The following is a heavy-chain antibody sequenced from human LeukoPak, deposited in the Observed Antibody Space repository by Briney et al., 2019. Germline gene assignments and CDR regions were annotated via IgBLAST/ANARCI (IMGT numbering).Heavy chain of an antibody. V-gene: IGHV4-59*01. Sequence: SETLSLTCTVSGGSISSYYWSWIRQPPGKGLEWIGYIYYSGGTNYNPSLKSRVTISVDTSKNQFSLRLSSVTAADTAVYYCARGHAGVYWGQGTLVTVSS. CDR3: ARGHAGVY. D-gene: IGHD3-10*01. J-gene: IGHJ4*02. CDR1: GGSISSYY. CDR2: IYYSGGT.